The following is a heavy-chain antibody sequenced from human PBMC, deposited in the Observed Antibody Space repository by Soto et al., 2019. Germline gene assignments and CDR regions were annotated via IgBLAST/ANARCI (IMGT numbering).Heavy chain of an antibody. J-gene: IGHJ5*02. Sequence: EVQMVASGGGLVKPGGSLTLSCAGSGFSFGFYSMNWVRQAPGKGLEWVSAISGSSFDIYYADSVKGRFTIYRDNAENSLYLQMDSLRVEDTAVYFCARADPTYLSSGGVSPIDTWGQGTLVTVSS. V-gene: IGHV3-21*01. CDR2: ISGSSFDI. D-gene: IGHD3-10*01. CDR1: GFSFGFYS. CDR3: ARADPTYLSSGGVSPIDT.